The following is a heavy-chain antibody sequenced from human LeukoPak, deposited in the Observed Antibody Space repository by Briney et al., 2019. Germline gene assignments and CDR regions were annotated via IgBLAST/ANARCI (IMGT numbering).Heavy chain of an antibody. CDR1: GFTFSDHW. J-gene: IGHJ4*02. CDR3: ARDWGYGYSDQ. Sequence: GGSLRLSCAASGFTFSDHWMHWVRQAAGKGLEWISYITYSSNTISYADSVRGRFSVSRDNDKDAVYLQLNSLTDEDTAIYYCARDWGYGYSDQWGQGTLVTVSS. CDR2: ITYSSNTI. D-gene: IGHD4-11*01. V-gene: IGHV3-48*02.